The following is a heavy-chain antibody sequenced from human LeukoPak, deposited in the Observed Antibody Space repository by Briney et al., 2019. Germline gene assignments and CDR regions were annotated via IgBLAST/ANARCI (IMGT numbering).Heavy chain of an antibody. D-gene: IGHD2-15*01. Sequence: GGSLRLSCAASGFTFSTFAMTWVRQAPGKGLEWVSAISGSGGSTYYADSVKGRFTISRDNSKNTLYLQMNSLRAEDTAVYYCATRRASVDYYYYYMDVWGKGTTVTVSS. CDR1: GFTFSTFA. V-gene: IGHV3-23*01. CDR3: ATRRASVDYYYYYMDV. CDR2: ISGSGGST. J-gene: IGHJ6*03.